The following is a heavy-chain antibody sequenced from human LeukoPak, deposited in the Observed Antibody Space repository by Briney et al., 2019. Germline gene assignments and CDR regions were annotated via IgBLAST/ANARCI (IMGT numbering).Heavy chain of an antibody. CDR3: ARHRDGYNYYYYYYMDV. CDR2: IYYSGST. D-gene: IGHD5-24*01. Sequence: PSQTLSLTCTVSGGSISSSSYYWGWIRQPPGKGLEWIGSIYYSGSTYYNPSLKSRVTISVDTSKNQFSLKLSSVTAADTAVYYCARHRDGYNYYYYYYMDVWGKGTTVTISS. J-gene: IGHJ6*03. V-gene: IGHV4-39*01. CDR1: GGSISSSSYY.